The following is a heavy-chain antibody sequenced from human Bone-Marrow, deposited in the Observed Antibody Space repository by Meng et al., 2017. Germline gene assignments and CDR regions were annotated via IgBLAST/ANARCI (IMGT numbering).Heavy chain of an antibody. D-gene: IGHD3-16*02. V-gene: IGHV1-8*03. CDR1: GYTFTSYD. CDR2: MNPNSGNT. Sequence: ASVKVSCKASGYTFTSYDINWVRQATGQGLEWMGWMNPNSGNTDYAQKFQGRVTVTRNTSISTAYMELSSLRSEDTAVYYCARGSHSYDYVWGSYPTAGYYYYGMDVWGQGTTVTVSS. CDR3: ARGSHSYDYVWGSYPTAGYYYYGMDV. J-gene: IGHJ6*02.